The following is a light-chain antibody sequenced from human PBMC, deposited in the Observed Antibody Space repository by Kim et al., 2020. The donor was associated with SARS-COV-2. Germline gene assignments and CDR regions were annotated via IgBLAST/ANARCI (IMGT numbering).Light chain of an antibody. J-gene: IGLJ3*02. CDR2: GDY. Sequence: GKRVTISCSGSSSNIGSNAVNWYQHLPGTAPKLLIYGDYYRPSGVPDRFSGSKSGTSASLAISGLQSEDEADYYCVVWDDTLNGPVFGGGTQLTVL. V-gene: IGLV1-44*01. CDR1: SSNIGSNA. CDR3: VVWDDTLNGPV.